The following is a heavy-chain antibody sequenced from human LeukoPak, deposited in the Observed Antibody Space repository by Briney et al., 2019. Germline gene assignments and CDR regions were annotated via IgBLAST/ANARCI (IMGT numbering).Heavy chain of an antibody. CDR2: LYSDGST. CDR1: GFTFSSYA. J-gene: IGHJ4*02. V-gene: IGHV3-66*01. Sequence: PGGSLRLSCAASGFTFSSYAMSWVRQAPGKGLEWVSVLYSDGSTNYADSVKGRFIISRDNSKNTLYLQMNSLRVEDTAVYYCAREIGRGRISPYFDYWGQGTLVTVSS. CDR3: AREIGRGRISPYFDY. D-gene: IGHD3-10*01.